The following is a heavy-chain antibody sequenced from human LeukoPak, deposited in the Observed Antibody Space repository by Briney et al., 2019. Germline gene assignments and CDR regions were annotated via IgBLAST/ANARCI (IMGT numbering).Heavy chain of an antibody. Sequence: GASVKVSCKASGYTFTSYGISWVRQAPGQGLEWMGWISAYNGNTNYAQKLQGRVTMTTDTSTSTAHMELRSLRSDDTAVYYCAREIDDYGDPYYFDYWGQGTLVTVSS. CDR3: AREIDDYGDPYYFDY. CDR2: ISAYNGNT. J-gene: IGHJ4*02. CDR1: GYTFTSYG. D-gene: IGHD4-17*01. V-gene: IGHV1-18*01.